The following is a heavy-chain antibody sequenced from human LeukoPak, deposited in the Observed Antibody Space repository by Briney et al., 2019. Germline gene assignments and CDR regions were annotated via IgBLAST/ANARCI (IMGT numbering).Heavy chain of an antibody. CDR1: GGTFSSYA. Sequence: SVKVSCKASGGTFSSYAISWVRQAPGQGLEWMGGIIPIFGTANYAQKFQGRVTITADESTSTAYMELSSLRSEDTAVYYCARPQWCIDDAFDMWGQGTMVTVSS. CDR3: ARPQWCIDDAFDM. V-gene: IGHV1-69*01. CDR2: IIPIFGTA. D-gene: IGHD2-8*02. J-gene: IGHJ3*02.